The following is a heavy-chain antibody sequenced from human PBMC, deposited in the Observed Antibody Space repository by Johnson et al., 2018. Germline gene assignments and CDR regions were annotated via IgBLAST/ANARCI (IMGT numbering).Heavy chain of an antibody. CDR2: INHSGST. CDR3: SRAAWDGYHYYYYYMDV. V-gene: IGHV4-34*01. CDR1: GGSFSGYY. D-gene: IGHD5-18*01. J-gene: IGHJ6*03. Sequence: QVQLQQWGAGLLKPSETLSLTCAVYGGSFSGYYWSWIRQPPGKGLEWIGEINHSGSTNYNPSLKSRVTISVDTSKNQFSLKLSPVTAADTALYYLSRAAWDGYHYYYYYMDVWGKGTTVTVSS.